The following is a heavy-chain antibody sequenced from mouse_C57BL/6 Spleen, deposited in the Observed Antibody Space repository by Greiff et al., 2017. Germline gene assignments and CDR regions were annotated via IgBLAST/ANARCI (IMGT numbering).Heavy chain of an antibody. V-gene: IGHV1-54*01. D-gene: IGHD1-1*01. Sequence: QVQLQQSGAELVRPGTSVKVSCKASGYAFTNYLIEWVKQRPGQGLEWIGVINPGSGGTNYNEKFKGKATLTADKSSSTAYMQLSSLTSEDAAVYFCARINYGSSYGFAYWGQGTLVTVSA. CDR2: INPGSGGT. CDR1: GYAFTNYL. J-gene: IGHJ3*01. CDR3: ARINYGSSYGFAY.